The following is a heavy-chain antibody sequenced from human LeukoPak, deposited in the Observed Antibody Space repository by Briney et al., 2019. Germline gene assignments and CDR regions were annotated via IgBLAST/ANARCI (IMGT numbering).Heavy chain of an antibody. D-gene: IGHD4-17*01. Sequence: GGSLRLSCTASGFTFSRYSMNWVRQAPGKGLEWISYISSDGTTIYYADSVKGRFTISRDNAKNSLYLQMNNLRAEDTAVYYCARYGSYGMDVWGQGTTVTVSS. J-gene: IGHJ6*02. V-gene: IGHV3-48*04. CDR2: ISSDGTTI. CDR3: ARYGSYGMDV. CDR1: GFTFSRYS.